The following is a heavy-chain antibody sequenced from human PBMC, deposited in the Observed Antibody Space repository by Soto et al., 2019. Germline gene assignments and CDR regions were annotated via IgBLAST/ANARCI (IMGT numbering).Heavy chain of an antibody. V-gene: IGHV3-30*18. CDR2: VSYDGSIK. CDR3: AKDGSHLAVAGTSPTSYFYGLAV. CDR1: GFTFSVYG. Sequence: GGSLRLSCAASGFTFSVYGMHWVRQAPGKGLEWVALVSYDGSIKYYADSVKGRFTISRDNSKNRLYLQMNSLRVEDTAVYYCAKDGSHLAVAGTSPTSYFYGLAVWGQGTTVTVSS. J-gene: IGHJ6*02. D-gene: IGHD6-19*01.